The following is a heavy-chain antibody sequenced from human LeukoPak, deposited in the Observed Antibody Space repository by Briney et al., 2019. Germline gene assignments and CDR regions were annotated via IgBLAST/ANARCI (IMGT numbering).Heavy chain of an antibody. V-gene: IGHV4-59*12. CDR2: IYYSGST. CDR1: GGSISSYY. J-gene: IGHJ5*02. D-gene: IGHD6-19*01. Sequence: KPSETLSLTCTVSGGSISSYYWSWIRQPPGKGLEWIGSIYYSGSTYYNPSLKSRVTISVDTSKNQFSLKLSSVTAADTAVYYCARDGRVAGILNWFDPWGQGTLVTVSS. CDR3: ARDGRVAGILNWFDP.